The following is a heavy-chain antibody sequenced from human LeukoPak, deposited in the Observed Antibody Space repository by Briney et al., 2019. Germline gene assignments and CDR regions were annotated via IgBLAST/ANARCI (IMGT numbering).Heavy chain of an antibody. CDR1: GGTFSSYA. CDR2: INPNSGGT. V-gene: IGHV1-2*04. CDR3: AREPYYDSSGYIQFGFDY. J-gene: IGHJ4*02. D-gene: IGHD3-22*01. Sequence: GASVKVSCKASGGTFSSYAISWVRQAPGQGLEWMGWINPNSGGTNYAQKFQGWVTMTRDTSISTAYMELSRLRSDDTAVYYCAREPYYDSSGYIQFGFDYWGQGTLVTVSS.